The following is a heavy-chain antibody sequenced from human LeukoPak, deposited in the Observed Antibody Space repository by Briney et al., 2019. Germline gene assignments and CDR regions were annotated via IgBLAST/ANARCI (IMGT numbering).Heavy chain of an antibody. CDR2: ISSSSSYI. Sequence: GGSLRLSCAASGFTLSSYSMNWVRQAPGKGLEWVSSISSSSSYIYYADSVKGRFTISRDNAKNSLYLQMNSLRAEDTAVYYCARDHYYDSSGLFGFDYWGQGTLVTVSS. D-gene: IGHD3-22*01. J-gene: IGHJ4*02. CDR1: GFTLSSYS. CDR3: ARDHYYDSSGLFGFDY. V-gene: IGHV3-21*01.